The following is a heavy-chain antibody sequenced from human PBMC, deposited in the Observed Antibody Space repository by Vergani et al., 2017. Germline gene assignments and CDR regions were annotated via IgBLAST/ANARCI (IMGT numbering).Heavy chain of an antibody. D-gene: IGHD3-16*01. CDR2: IYNSGNG. V-gene: IGHV4-39*01. J-gene: IGHJ2*01. CDR1: GDSIISRSYY. Sequence: QMQLQESGPGLVKASETLSLTCTVSGDSIISRSYYLGWIRQPPGKGLEWIGSIYNSGNGDSSSSLKSRVTISADTSKNQFSLRLTSVTAADTALYYCASGKYYSDSTSHFRGRYFDVWGRGTLVTVPS. CDR3: ASGKYYSDSTSHFRGRYFDV.